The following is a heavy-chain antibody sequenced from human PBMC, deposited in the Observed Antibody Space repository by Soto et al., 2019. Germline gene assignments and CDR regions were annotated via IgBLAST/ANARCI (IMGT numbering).Heavy chain of an antibody. D-gene: IGHD4-17*01. J-gene: IGHJ4*02. CDR3: ARSDFGDPTPFDY. CDR1: GGSRTGYY. Sequence: SETLSLTCTVAGGSRTGYYGSWIRKPPGKGLEWIGYVYYSGSTNYNPSYKGRVTISVDTSKKQFSLKLRSVTAADTAVYYCARSDFGDPTPFDYWGQGALVTVSS. CDR2: VYYSGST. V-gene: IGHV4-59*01.